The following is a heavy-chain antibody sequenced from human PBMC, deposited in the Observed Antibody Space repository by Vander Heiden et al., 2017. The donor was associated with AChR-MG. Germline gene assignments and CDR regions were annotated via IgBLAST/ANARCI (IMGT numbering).Heavy chain of an antibody. J-gene: IGHJ6*02. CDR2: IKEDGGER. CDR3: ARCPVRGGSSTRGFHYGIDV. V-gene: IGHV3-7*01. Sequence: EVQLVESGGALVQPGGSLRLSCAASGFTLSRYWMSWVRQAPGNGLEWVANIKEDGGERNYVDSVKGRFTISRDNAKNSLFLQMNSLRADDTAVYYCARCPVRGGSSTRGFHYGIDVWGQGTTVTVSS. D-gene: IGHD1-26*01. CDR1: GFTLSRYW.